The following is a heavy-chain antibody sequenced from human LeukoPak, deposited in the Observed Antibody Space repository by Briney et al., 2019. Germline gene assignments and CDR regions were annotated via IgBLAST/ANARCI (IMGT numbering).Heavy chain of an antibody. CDR2: TSPNSGDT. CDR1: GYAFTGYS. Sequence: GASVKVSCKASGYAFTGYSIHWLRQAPGQGLEWMGWTSPNSGDTNYAQKFQGRVTMTRDTSVTSAYMELTSLTSDDTAIYYCATRGPYFDFWSGPISYFDPWGQGTLVTVSS. J-gene: IGHJ4*02. D-gene: IGHD3-3*01. V-gene: IGHV1-2*02. CDR3: ATRGPYFDFWSGPISYFDP.